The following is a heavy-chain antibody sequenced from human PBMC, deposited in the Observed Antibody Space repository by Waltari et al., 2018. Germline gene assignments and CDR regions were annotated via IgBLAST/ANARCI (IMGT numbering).Heavy chain of an antibody. CDR1: GFTFTSSA. D-gene: IGHD3-22*01. V-gene: IGHV1-58*01. CDR3: AAATALYYYDSSGYLDY. Sequence: QMQLVQSGPEVKKPGTSVKVSCKASGFTFTSSAVQWVRQARGQRLEWIGWIVVGSGNTNYAQKFQERVTITRDMSTSTAYMELSSLRSEDTAVYYCAAATALYYYDSSGYLDYWGQGTLVTVSS. CDR2: IVVGSGNT. J-gene: IGHJ4*02.